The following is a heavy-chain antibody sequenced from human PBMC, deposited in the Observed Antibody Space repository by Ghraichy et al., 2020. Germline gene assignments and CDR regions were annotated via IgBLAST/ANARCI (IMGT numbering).Heavy chain of an antibody. J-gene: IGHJ4*02. CDR2: ISGSGGST. Sequence: GGSLRLSCAASGFSFSNSAMSWVRQAPGKGLEWVSSISGSGGSTYYTDSVKGRFTVSRDNSKNTLYLQMNSLRAEDTALYYCAKDPGPGYGDYYFNYWGQGTLVTVSS. V-gene: IGHV3-23*01. CDR1: GFSFSNSA. D-gene: IGHD4-17*01. CDR3: AKDPGPGYGDYYFNY.